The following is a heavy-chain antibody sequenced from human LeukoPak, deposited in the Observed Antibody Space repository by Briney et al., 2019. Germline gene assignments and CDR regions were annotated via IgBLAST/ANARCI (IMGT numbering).Heavy chain of an antibody. CDR2: IKSKTDGGTT. CDR3: TTDLTVRGAKDYYYYYYYMDV. V-gene: IGHV3-15*01. Sequence: GGSLRLSCAASGFTFSNAWMSWVRQAPGKGLEWVGRIKSKTDGGTTDYAAPVKGRFTISRDDSKNTLYLQMNSLKTEDTAVYYCTTDLTVRGAKDYYYYYYYMDVWGKGTTVTVSS. J-gene: IGHJ6*03. D-gene: IGHD3-10*01. CDR1: GFTFSNAW.